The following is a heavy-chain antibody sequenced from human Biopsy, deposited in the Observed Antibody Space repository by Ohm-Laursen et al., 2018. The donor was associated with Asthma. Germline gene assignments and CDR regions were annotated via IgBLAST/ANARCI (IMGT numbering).Heavy chain of an antibody. CDR3: VRHQYSSSWSTFDY. CDR2: MYHSGSP. D-gene: IGHD3-22*01. V-gene: IGHV4-39*01. Sequence: SDTLSLTCTVSGVSIRSYYWTWIRQPPGKGMEWIGSMYHSGSPYYHPSLKSRATISVDTSKNQLSLKMSSVTAADTAVYFCVRHQYSSSWSTFDYWGQGALVTVSS. J-gene: IGHJ4*02. CDR1: GVSIRSYY.